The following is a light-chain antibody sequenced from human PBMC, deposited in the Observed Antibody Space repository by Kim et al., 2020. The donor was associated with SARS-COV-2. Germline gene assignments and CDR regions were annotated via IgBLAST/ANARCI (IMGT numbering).Light chain of an antibody. Sequence: DIQVAQSPSSLSASVGDRVTITCRASQGIRNYLAWYQQKPGKVPKLLIYAASTLQSGVPSRFSGSGSGTDFTLTIRFLQPEDVATYYCQKYDSVPVTCGGGTKVDIK. J-gene: IGKJ4*01. CDR3: QKYDSVPVT. V-gene: IGKV1-27*01. CDR1: QGIRNY. CDR2: AAS.